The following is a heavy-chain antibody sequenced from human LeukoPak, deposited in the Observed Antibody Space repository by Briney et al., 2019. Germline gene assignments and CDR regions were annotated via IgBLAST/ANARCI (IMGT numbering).Heavy chain of an antibody. D-gene: IGHD2-21*01. J-gene: IGHJ6*03. Sequence: GGSLGLSCAASGFTFSSYSMNWVRQAPGKGLEWVSSISFSSTYIYYADSVKGRFTISRDNAKNSLYLQMNSLRAEDTAVYYCATDLFDYMDVWGKGTTVTVSS. CDR1: GFTFSSYS. V-gene: IGHV3-21*01. CDR3: ATDLFDYMDV. CDR2: ISFSSTYI.